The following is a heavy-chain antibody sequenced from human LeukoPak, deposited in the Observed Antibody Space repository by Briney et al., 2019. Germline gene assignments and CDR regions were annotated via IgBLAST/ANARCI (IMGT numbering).Heavy chain of an antibody. CDR2: INTNTGNP. Sequence: GASVKVSCKASGYTFTSYAMNWVRQAPGQGLEWMGWINTNTGNPTYAQGFTGRFVFSLDTSVSTAYLQISSLKAEDTAVCYCARADYCSGGSCYTDFDYWGQGTLVTVSS. CDR1: GYTFTSYA. D-gene: IGHD2-15*01. CDR3: ARADYCSGGSCYTDFDY. V-gene: IGHV7-4-1*02. J-gene: IGHJ4*02.